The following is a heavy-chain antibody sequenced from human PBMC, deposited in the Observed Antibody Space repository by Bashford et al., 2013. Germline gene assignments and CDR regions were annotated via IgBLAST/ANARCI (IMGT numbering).Heavy chain of an antibody. CDR2: INPNSGGT. J-gene: IGHJ4*03. CDR3: ARTGYCSGGSCYSRFDY. CDR1: GYTFTGYY. Sequence: ASVKVSCKASGYTFTGYYMHWVRQAPGQGLEWMGWINPNSGGTNYAQKFQGRVTMTRDTSISTAYMELSRLRSDDTAVYYCARTGYCSGGSCYSRFDYVGPGTLVTGLL. D-gene: IGHD2-15*01. V-gene: IGHV1-2*02.